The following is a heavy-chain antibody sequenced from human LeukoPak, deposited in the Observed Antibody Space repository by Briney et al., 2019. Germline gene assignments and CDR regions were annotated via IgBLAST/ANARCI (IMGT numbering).Heavy chain of an antibody. V-gene: IGHV4-59*01. D-gene: IGHD5-18*01. CDR2: IYYSEST. CDR1: GGSISSYY. Sequence: SETLSLTCTVSGGSISSYYWSWIRQPPGKGLEWIGYIYYSESTNYNPSLKSRVTISVDTSKNQFSLKLSSVTAADTAVYYCARDVDTAMITGGMDVWGQGTTVTVSS. CDR3: ARDVDTAMITGGMDV. J-gene: IGHJ6*02.